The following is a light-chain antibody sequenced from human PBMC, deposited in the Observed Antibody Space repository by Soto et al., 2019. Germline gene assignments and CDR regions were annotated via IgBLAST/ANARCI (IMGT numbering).Light chain of an antibody. Sequence: DIQMTQSASSLPASVGDTVTISCQASQDITKDLNWFHQKPGKAPKLLIYDVFNVETGVPSRFSGRGSGTDFTLIISNLQPEDFASYYCQQYDQLPITFGGGTKVDI. J-gene: IGKJ4*01. CDR2: DVF. CDR1: QDITKD. CDR3: QQYDQLPIT. V-gene: IGKV1-33*01.